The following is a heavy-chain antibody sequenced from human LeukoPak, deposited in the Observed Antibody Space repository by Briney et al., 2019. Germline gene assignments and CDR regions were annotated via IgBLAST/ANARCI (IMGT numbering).Heavy chain of an antibody. D-gene: IGHD2-2*01. CDR3: ARDSGGVIVVVPAAFDY. CDR1: GFTFSSYW. J-gene: IGHJ4*02. CDR2: IKQDGSEK. V-gene: IGHV3-7*01. Sequence: GGSLRLSCAASGFTFSSYWMSWVRQAPGKGLEWVANIKQDGSEKYYVDSVKGRFTISRDNAKNSLYLQMNSRRAEDTAVYYCARDSGGVIVVVPAAFDYWGQGTLVTVSS.